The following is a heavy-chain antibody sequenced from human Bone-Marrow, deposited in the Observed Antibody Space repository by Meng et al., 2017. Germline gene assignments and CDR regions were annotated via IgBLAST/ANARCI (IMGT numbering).Heavy chain of an antibody. Sequence: GGSLRLSCAASGFTLSNYWMHWVRQAPGKGLEWVAVIWYDGSNKYYADSVKGRFTISRDNSKNTLYLQMNSLRVEDTAVYYCARVGYSGSYYFDYWGQGTLVTVSS. V-gene: IGHV3-33*08. CDR3: ARVGYSGSYYFDY. CDR2: IWYDGSNK. J-gene: IGHJ4*02. CDR1: GFTLSNYW. D-gene: IGHD1-26*01.